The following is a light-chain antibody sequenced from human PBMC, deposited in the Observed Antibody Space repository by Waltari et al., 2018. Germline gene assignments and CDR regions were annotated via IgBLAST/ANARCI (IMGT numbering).Light chain of an antibody. CDR1: QSVGSK. CDR2: DAY. V-gene: IGKV3-15*01. CDR3: LQYNHWPPWT. J-gene: IGKJ1*01. Sequence: EIEMTQSPATLSVSPGERATLSCRASQSVGSKSAWYQPKPGQAPRLLIYDAYTRATGIPARFTGSGSGTEFTLTISSLQSEDFAVYHCLQYNHWPPWTFGQGNKVEIK.